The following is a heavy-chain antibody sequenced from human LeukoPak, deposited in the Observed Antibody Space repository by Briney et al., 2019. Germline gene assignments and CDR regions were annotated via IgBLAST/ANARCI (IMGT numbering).Heavy chain of an antibody. CDR2: ISGSGGST. Sequence: ETLSLTCTVSGGSISSGGYYWSCVRQAPGKGLECVSAISGSGGSTFYADSVKGRFTISRDNSKNTLYLQMNSLRAEDTAVYYCAKPVRGSNRPYYFDYWGQGTLVTVSS. J-gene: IGHJ4*02. V-gene: IGHV3-23*01. D-gene: IGHD1-26*01. CDR3: AKPVRGSNRPYYFDY. CDR1: GGSISSGGYY.